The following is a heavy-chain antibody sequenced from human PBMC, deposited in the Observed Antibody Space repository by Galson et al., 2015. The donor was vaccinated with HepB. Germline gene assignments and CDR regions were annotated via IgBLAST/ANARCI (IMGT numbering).Heavy chain of an antibody. J-gene: IGHJ3*02. CDR2: ISSSSSSYI. D-gene: IGHD2-2*01. V-gene: IGHV3-21*01. CDR3: AREYCSSTSCYRGAVDI. CDR1: GFTFSSYS. Sequence: SLRLSCAASGFTFSSYSMNWVRQAPGKGLEWVSSISSSSSSYIYYADSVKGRFTISRDNAKNSLYLQMNSLRAEDTAVYYCAREYCSSTSCYRGAVDIWGQGTMVTVSS.